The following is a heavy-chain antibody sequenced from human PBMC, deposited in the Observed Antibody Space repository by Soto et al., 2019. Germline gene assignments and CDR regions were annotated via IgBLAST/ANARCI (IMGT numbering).Heavy chain of an antibody. J-gene: IGHJ4*02. V-gene: IGHV3-23*01. CDR1: GFTFSSYD. D-gene: IGHD4-17*01. CDR2: ISGSGGST. CDR3: AKDLRGNYGDDC. Sequence: PGGSLRLSCAASGFTFSSYDMSWVRQAPGKGLEWVSVISGSGGSTNYADSLKGRFTISRDNSKNTLYLQMNSLRAEDTAVYYCAKDLRGNYGDDCWGQGTLVTVSS.